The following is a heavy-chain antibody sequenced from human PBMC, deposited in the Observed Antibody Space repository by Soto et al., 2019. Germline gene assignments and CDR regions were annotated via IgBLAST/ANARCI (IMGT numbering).Heavy chain of an antibody. D-gene: IGHD5-12*01. CDR2: IYYKSRWYN. CDR3: ARDWGYDPDPTYYYGMDV. CDR1: GDTVPTNTAA. V-gene: IGHV6-1*01. Sequence: HSQTLSLTCAISGDTVPTNTAARNWIRQSPSRGLEWLGRIYYKSRWYNDYSESLKSRIAIIPDTSRNQFSLQLNSVIPEDTAVYYCARDWGYDPDPTYYYGMDVWGQGTKVTVSS. J-gene: IGHJ6*02.